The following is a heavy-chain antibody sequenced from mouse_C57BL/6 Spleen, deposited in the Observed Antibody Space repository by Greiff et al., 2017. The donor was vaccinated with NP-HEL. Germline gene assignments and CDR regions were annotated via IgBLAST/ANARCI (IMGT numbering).Heavy chain of an antibody. CDR1: GYAFSSYW. D-gene: IGHD1-1*01. CDR3: ARSAFTTVVATEYFDY. Sequence: QVQLKQSGAELVKPGASVKISCKASGYAFSSYWMNWVKQRPGKGLEWIGQIYPGDGDTNYNGKFKGKATLTADKSSSTAYMQLSSLTSEDSAVYFCARSAFTTVVATEYFDYWGQGATLTVSS. V-gene: IGHV1-80*01. J-gene: IGHJ2*01. CDR2: IYPGDGDT.